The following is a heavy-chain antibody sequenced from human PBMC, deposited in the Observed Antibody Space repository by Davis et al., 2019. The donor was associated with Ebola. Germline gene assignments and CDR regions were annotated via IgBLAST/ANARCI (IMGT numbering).Heavy chain of an antibody. CDR2: INSNNGDT. CDR3: ARGPPVMIVVVIAIDY. D-gene: IGHD3-22*01. J-gene: IGHJ4*02. CDR1: GYNFIEYF. V-gene: IGHV1-2*02. Sequence: ASVKVSCKASGYNFIEYFMHWVRQAPGQGLEWMGRINSNNGDTNYAQKFQGRVTMTRDTSISTTYLELSSLRSDDTAVYYCARGPPVMIVVVIAIDYWGQGTLVTVSS.